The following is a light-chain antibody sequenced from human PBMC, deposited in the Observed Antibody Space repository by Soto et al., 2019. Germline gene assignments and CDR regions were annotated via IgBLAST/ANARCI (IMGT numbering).Light chain of an antibody. CDR1: QSIANF. CDR3: QQSYSTAWT. J-gene: IGKJ1*01. Sequence: DIQVTQSPSSLSASIGDRVTITCRTSQSIANFFNWYQQKLGKAPRLLIYAASTLQRGVPSRFSGSGSGTDFTLTISSLQPEDSATYYCQQSYSTAWTFGQGIKVEIK. V-gene: IGKV1-39*01. CDR2: AAS.